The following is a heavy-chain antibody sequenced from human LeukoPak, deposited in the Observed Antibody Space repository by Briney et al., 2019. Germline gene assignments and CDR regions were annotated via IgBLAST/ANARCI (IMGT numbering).Heavy chain of an antibody. D-gene: IGHD4-23*01. CDR2: IYGGGST. Sequence: GGSLRLSCAASGFTFNIYWMSWVRQAPGKGLEWVSLIYGGGSTYYADSVKGRFTISRDNSKNTLYLQMNSLRAEDTAVYYCARRGDGGRSFDYWGQGTLVTVSS. CDR3: ARRGDGGRSFDY. J-gene: IGHJ4*02. CDR1: GFTFNIYW. V-gene: IGHV3-53*01.